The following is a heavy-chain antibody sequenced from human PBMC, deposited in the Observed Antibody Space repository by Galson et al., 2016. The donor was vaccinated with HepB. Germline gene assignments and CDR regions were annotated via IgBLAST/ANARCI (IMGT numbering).Heavy chain of an antibody. D-gene: IGHD2-2*01. CDR1: GGSISSSSYY. CDR3: ARRTVVPTAGNWSDP. Sequence: ETLSLTCTVSGGSISSSSYYWGWIRQPPGKGLEWLGSIYYSGSTYYNPSLKSRVTISVDTSKNQFSLTLGPVTAADTAVYYCARRTVVPTAGNWSDPWGQGTLVIVSS. J-gene: IGHJ5*02. V-gene: IGHV4-39*07. CDR2: IYYSGST.